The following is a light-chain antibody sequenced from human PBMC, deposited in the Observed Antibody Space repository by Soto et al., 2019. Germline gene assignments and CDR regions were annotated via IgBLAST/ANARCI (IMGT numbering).Light chain of an antibody. J-gene: IGKJ4*01. CDR3: QQYYSIPLT. CDR2: WAS. CDR1: QSVLYISNNKNY. V-gene: IGKV4-1*01. Sequence: DIVMTQSPDSLAVSLGERATINCKSSQSVLYISNNKNYLAWYQQKPGQSPKLLIYWASTRESGVPDRFSGSGSGTDFTLTISSLQAEDVAVYYCQQYYSIPLTFGGGTNVEIK.